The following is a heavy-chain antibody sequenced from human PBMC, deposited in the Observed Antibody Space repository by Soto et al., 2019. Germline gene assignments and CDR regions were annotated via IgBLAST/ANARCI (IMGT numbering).Heavy chain of an antibody. D-gene: IGHD3-22*01. CDR2: VFYRGST. CDR1: GGSVSSGSYF. Sequence: SETLSLTCTVSGGSVSSGSYFWSWIRQPPGKGLEWIGYVFYRGSTNYNPSPKSRVTISVDTSKNQFSLKLSTVTAADTAVYYCARDGSGYYGGDYYYGMDVWGQGTTVTVSS. V-gene: IGHV4-61*01. CDR3: ARDGSGYYGGDYYYGMDV. J-gene: IGHJ6*02.